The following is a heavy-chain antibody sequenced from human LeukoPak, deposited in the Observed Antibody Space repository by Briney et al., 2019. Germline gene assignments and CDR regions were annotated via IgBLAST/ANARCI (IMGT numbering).Heavy chain of an antibody. CDR2: TYPGDSDT. CDR3: ARLSSGYVYTPIDY. Sequence: GESLKISCKGSGYSFTCYWIGGVRQMPGKGLEGMGITYPGDSDTRYSPSFQGQVTISADKSISTAYLQWSSLKASDTAMYYCARLSSGYVYTPIDYWGQGTLVTVSS. V-gene: IGHV5-51*01. D-gene: IGHD3-22*01. J-gene: IGHJ4*02. CDR1: GYSFTCYW.